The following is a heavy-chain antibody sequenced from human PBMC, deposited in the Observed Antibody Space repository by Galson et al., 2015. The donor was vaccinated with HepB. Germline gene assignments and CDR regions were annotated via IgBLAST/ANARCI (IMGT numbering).Heavy chain of an antibody. V-gene: IGHV6-1*01. J-gene: IGHJ6*02. CDR1: GDSVSSNHAV. Sequence: CAISGDSVSSNHAVWNWIRQSPSRGLEWLGRIYYRSKWIIDYATSVKSRITISPDTSRNQFSLHLSSVTPEGTAVYYCAYGSDVWGQGTAVIVSS. CDR2: IYYRSKWII. CDR3: AYGSDV.